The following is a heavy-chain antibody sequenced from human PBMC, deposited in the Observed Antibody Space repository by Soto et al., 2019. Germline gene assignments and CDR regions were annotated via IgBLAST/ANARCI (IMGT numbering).Heavy chain of an antibody. CDR2: ISYGGSDQ. D-gene: IGHD3-22*01. CDR3: AKEVRYYYDSRGVDAFDI. V-gene: IGHV3-30*18. Sequence: QVQLVESGGGVVQPGRSLRLSCAASGFTFSSYGMHWVRQAPGKGLEWVAVISYGGSDQYYADSVKGRYTISRDNSKNTVYLQMNSLRPEDTAVYYCAKEVRYYYDSRGVDAFDIWGQGTMVTVSS. CDR1: GFTFSSYG. J-gene: IGHJ3*02.